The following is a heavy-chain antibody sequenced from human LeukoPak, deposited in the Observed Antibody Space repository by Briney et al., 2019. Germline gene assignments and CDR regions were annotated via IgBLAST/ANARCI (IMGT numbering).Heavy chain of an antibody. Sequence: SETLSLTCTVSGGSISSSSYYWGWIRQPPGKGLEWIGSIYYSGSTYYNPSLKSRVTMSVDTSKNQFSLKLSSVTAADTAVYYCARGISSGGEGLDFDYWGQGTLVTVSS. CDR1: GGSISSSSYY. J-gene: IGHJ4*02. CDR2: IYYSGST. CDR3: ARGISSGGEGLDFDY. V-gene: IGHV4-39*07. D-gene: IGHD3-22*01.